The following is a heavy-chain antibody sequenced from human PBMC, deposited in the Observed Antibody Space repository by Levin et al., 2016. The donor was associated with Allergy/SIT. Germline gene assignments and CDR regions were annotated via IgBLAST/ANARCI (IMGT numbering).Heavy chain of an antibody. V-gene: IGHV1-69*13. J-gene: IGHJ3*02. Sequence: SVKVSCKASGYTFTSYGISWVRQAPGQGLEWMGGIIPIFGTANYAQKFQGRVTITADESTSTAYMELSSLRSEDTAVYYCSSRRPAFDIWGQGTMVTVSS. D-gene: IGHD1-14*01. CDR3: SSRRPAFDI. CDR2: IIPIFGTA. CDR1: GYTFTSYG.